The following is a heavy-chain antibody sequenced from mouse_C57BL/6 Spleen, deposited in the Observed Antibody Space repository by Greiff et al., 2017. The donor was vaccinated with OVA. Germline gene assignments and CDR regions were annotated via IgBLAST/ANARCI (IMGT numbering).Heavy chain of an antibody. Sequence: GQLVESGPGLGAPSQSLSITCTGSGFSLTSYGVSWVRQPPGKGLEGVGGIWGDGSTNYDSALISTLRISQATSNSPVFLNLNRLHTDDTATYYCATSVNWDGNYFDYWGQGTTLTVSS. CDR1: GFSLTSYG. CDR3: ATSVNWDGNYFDY. D-gene: IGHD4-1*02. CDR2: IWGDGST. V-gene: IGHV2-3*01. J-gene: IGHJ2*01.